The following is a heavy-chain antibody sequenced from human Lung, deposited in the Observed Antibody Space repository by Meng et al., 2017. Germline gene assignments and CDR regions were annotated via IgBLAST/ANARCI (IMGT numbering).Heavy chain of an antibody. CDR3: TWDDKAVSDY. V-gene: IGHV3-15*01. Sequence: EVHLVESGGDLVKPGGSLRLSCAASGFYFNNAWMSWVRQAPGKGLEWVGRIKGNTDGGTAEYAAPVTGRFTISRDDSKSTLYLQMSGLRIDDTGVYYCTWDDKAVSDYWGQGTLVTVSS. J-gene: IGHJ4*02. CDR2: IKGNTDGGTA. D-gene: IGHD1-26*01. CDR1: GFYFNNAW.